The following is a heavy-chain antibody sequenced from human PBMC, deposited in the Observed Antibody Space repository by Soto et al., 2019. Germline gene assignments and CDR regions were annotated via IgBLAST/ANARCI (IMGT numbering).Heavy chain of an antibody. V-gene: IGHV3-11*05. Sequence: QVQLVESGGGLVRPGGSLRLSCAASGFTFSDYSMSWIRQAPGKGLEWVSYISRGSSETKYADSVRGRFTISRDNAKTSLYLQMNSLRAEDTAVYYCARGRYADPYWGQGTLVTVSS. D-gene: IGHD2-2*01. CDR3: ARGRYADPY. J-gene: IGHJ4*02. CDR2: ISRGSSET. CDR1: GFTFSDYS.